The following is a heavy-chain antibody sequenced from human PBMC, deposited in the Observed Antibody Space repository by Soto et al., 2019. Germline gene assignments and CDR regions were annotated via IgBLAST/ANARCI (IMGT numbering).Heavy chain of an antibody. V-gene: IGHV3-48*03. CDR1: GFTFSSYE. Sequence: GGSLRLPCAVSGFTFSSYEMNWVRQAPGKGLEWVSYIGTSGKTIYYADSVGGRFTISRDNAKNSLYLQMNSLRAEDTAVYFCARDPAIYSGKFDYGLDVWGRGTTVTVSS. CDR3: ARDPAIYSGKFDYGLDV. J-gene: IGHJ6*02. CDR2: IGTSGKTI. D-gene: IGHD4-4*01.